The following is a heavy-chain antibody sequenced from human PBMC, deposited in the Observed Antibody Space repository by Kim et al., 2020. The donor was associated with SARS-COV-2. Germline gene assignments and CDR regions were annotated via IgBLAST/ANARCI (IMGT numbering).Heavy chain of an antibody. D-gene: IGHD3-16*01. CDR2: IIPIFGTT. V-gene: IGHV1-69*13. CDR3: ARAFRGSAYYDYIWGSDY. J-gene: IGHJ4*02. CDR1: GGTFSSFA. Sequence: SVKVSCKASGGTFSSFALSWVRQAPGQGLEWMGGIIPIFGTTMYAQTFQGRVTITADESTSTAYMELNSLRSEDTAVYFCARAFRGSAYYDYIWGSDYWGQGTLVTVSS.